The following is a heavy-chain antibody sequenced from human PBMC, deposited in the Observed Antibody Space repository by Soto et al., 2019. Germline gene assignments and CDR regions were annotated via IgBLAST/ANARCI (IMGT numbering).Heavy chain of an antibody. CDR3: AREIGDDYIWGSYRHNWFDP. D-gene: IGHD3-16*02. CDR2: IIPILGIA. V-gene: IGHV1-69*08. J-gene: IGHJ5*02. CDR1: GGTFSSYT. Sequence: QVQLVQSGAEVKKPGSSVKVSCKASGGTFSSYTISLGRQAPGQGLEWMGRIIPILGIANYAQKFQGRVTNTADKSTGTAYMELSSLRSEDTAVYYCAREIGDDYIWGSYRHNWFDPWGQGTLVTVSS.